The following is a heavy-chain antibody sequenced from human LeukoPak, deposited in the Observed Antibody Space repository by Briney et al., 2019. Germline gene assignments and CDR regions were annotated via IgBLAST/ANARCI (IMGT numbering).Heavy chain of an antibody. D-gene: IGHD3-3*01. Sequence: ASVKVSCKASGYMFIIYVLHWVRQAPGQRLEWMGWINAGNGNTKYSQNFQDRVTITRDTSASTVYMELSSLRSEDTAVYYCARGFGSGRSLGEIWGQGTRVTVSS. V-gene: IGHV1-3*01. CDR1: GYMFIIYV. CDR3: ARGFGSGRSLGEI. J-gene: IGHJ3*02. CDR2: INAGNGNT.